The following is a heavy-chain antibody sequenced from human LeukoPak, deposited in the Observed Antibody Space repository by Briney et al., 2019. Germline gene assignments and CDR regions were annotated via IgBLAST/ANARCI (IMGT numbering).Heavy chain of an antibody. J-gene: IGHJ6*02. CDR1: GGTFSSYA. Sequence: SVKVSCKASGGTFSSYAISWVRQAPGQGLEWMGRIIPIFGIANYAQKFRGRVTITADKSTSTAYMELSSLRSEDTAVYYCARDHVQYSSSWQPPEDYYYYGMDVWGQGTTVTVSS. V-gene: IGHV1-69*04. D-gene: IGHD6-13*01. CDR3: ARDHVQYSSSWQPPEDYYYYGMDV. CDR2: IIPIFGIA.